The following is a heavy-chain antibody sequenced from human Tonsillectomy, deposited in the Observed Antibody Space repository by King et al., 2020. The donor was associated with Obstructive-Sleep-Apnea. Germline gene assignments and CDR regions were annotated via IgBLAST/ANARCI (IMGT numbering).Heavy chain of an antibody. Sequence: EVQLVESGGGLVQPGGSLRLSCAASGFTFSSYWMSWVRQAPGKGLEWVANIKQDGSEKYYVDSVKGRFTISRDNAKNSLYLQMNSQRAGDTAVYYCARDKRVYYDSSGYYGLADYWGQGTLVTVSS. CDR2: IKQDGSEK. CDR3: ARDKRVYYDSSGYYGLADY. J-gene: IGHJ4*02. D-gene: IGHD3-22*01. V-gene: IGHV3-7*03. CDR1: GFTFSSYW.